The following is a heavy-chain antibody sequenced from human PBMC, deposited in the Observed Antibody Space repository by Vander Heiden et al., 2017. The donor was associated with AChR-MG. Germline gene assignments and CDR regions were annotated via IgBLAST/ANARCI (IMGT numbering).Heavy chain of an antibody. V-gene: IGHV3-30*03. Sequence: QVQLVESGGGVVQPGRSLRLSCAASGFTFSSYGMHWVRQAPGKGLEWVAVISYDGSKKYYADAVKGRFTISRDNSKNTLYLQMNSLRAEETAVYYCAILGSTYSAVAVDYWGQGTLVTVSS. D-gene: IGHD6-19*01. CDR2: ISYDGSKK. CDR1: GFTFSSYG. CDR3: AILGSTYSAVAVDY. J-gene: IGHJ4*02.